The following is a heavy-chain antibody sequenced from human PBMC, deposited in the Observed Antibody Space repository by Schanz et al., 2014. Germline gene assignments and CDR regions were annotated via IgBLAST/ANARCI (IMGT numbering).Heavy chain of an antibody. J-gene: IGHJ4*02. CDR1: GFAVDNYY. CDR2: IFTDGRT. CDR3: ARRDPYCRSGTCSRAFDV. Sequence: EVQLVASGGGLVQPGGSLRLSCAASGFAVDNYYMSCVRQAPGRGLEWVSIIFTDGRTYYADSVKGRFTISRDSSKNTLFLQMNSLRTEDTAVYYCARRDPYCRSGTCSRAFDVWGQGTLVTVSS. D-gene: IGHD2-15*01. V-gene: IGHV3-66*02.